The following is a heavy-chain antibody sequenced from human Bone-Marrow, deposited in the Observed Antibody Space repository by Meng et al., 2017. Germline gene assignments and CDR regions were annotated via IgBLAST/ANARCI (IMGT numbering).Heavy chain of an antibody. Sequence: SETLSLTCTVSGGSISSYYWSWIRQPPGKGLEWIGYIYYSGSTNYNPSLKSRVTISVDTSKNQFSLKLSSVSAADTAVYYCARDIGSSKNYWGQGTLVTVSS. J-gene: IGHJ4*02. CDR1: GGSISSYY. V-gene: IGHV4-59*01. CDR2: IYYSGST. CDR3: ARDIGSSKNY. D-gene: IGHD6-13*01.